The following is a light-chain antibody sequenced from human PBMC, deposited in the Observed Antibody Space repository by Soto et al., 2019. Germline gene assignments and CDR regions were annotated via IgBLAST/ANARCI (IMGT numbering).Light chain of an antibody. CDR3: QQSCSAPLT. Sequence: IQLTHSPSYLSASVGDRVRITCRASQAISSHLAWYQQKPGTGPKLLIHGASVLQTGVPSRFSGSGNGPGTDFTLTISSLQREDFATYHCQQSCSAPLTFGQGTKVDIK. CDR1: QAISSH. J-gene: IGKJ1*01. CDR2: GAS. V-gene: IGKV1-39*01.